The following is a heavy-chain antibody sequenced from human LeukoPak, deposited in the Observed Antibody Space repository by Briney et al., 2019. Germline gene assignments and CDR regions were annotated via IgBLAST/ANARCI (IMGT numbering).Heavy chain of an antibody. D-gene: IGHD4-23*01. CDR1: GFIFSGYG. V-gene: IGHV3-23*01. CDR3: AKRSDYGANWNYLDY. CDR2: ISDGGDST. Sequence: GGSLRLSCAASGFIFSGYGMSWVRQAPGKGLEWVSAISDGGDSTYYADSVRGRFTISRDNSKNTLFLHMISLRADDTAVYHCAKRSDYGANWNYLDYWGQGTLVTVSS. J-gene: IGHJ4*02.